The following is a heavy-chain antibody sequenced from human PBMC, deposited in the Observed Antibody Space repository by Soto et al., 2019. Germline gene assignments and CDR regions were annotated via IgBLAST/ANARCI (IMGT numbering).Heavy chain of an antibody. J-gene: IGHJ3*02. CDR1: GFTFSAYG. CDR3: ARVCGGDCGNAFDI. CDR2: ISFDGSDK. V-gene: IGHV3-33*05. D-gene: IGHD2-21*02. Sequence: QVPLVESGGGVVQPGRSLRLSCAASGFTFSAYGIHWVRQAPGKGLEWVATISFDGSDKYYVDSMKGRLTISRENSKNTVYLQMDSLRAEDTAVYHCARVCGGDCGNAFDIWGQGTVVTVSS.